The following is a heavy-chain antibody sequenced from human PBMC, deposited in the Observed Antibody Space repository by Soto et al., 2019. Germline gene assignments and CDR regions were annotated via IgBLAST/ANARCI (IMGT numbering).Heavy chain of an antibody. CDR1: GFSFSSHW. Sequence: PGGSLRLSCAASGFSFSSHWMHWIRQAPEKGLVWVSHINRDGSSTAYADSVKGRFTISRDNAKNTLYLQMDSLRSDDTAVYYCLNTLITYCSSTSCYRYFDYWGRVTLVTISS. CDR3: LNTLITYCSSTSCYRYFDY. D-gene: IGHD2-2*01. V-gene: IGHV3-74*01. CDR2: INRDGSST. J-gene: IGHJ4*02.